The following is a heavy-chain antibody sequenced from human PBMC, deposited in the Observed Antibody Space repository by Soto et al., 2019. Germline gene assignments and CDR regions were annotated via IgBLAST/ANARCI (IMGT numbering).Heavy chain of an antibody. D-gene: IGHD2-15*01. CDR2: IYSGGST. CDR1: GFTVSSNY. CDR3: ARDRGCSGDSCHPPRYYYYGMDV. J-gene: IGHJ6*02. Sequence: GGSLRLSCAASGFTVSSNYMSWVRQAPGKGLEWVSVIYSGGSTYYADSVKGRFTISRDNSKNTLYLQMNSLRAEDTAVYYCARDRGCSGDSCHPPRYYYYGMDVWGQGTTVTVSS. V-gene: IGHV3-66*01.